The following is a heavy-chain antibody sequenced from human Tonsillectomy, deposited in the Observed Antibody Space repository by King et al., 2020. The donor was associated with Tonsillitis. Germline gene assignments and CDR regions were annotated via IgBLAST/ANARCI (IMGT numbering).Heavy chain of an antibody. Sequence: VQLVESGGGVVQPGRSLRLSCAASGFTFSSYAMHWVRQAPGKGLEWVAVISYDGSNKYYADSVKGRFTISRDNSKNTLYLQMNSLRAEDTAVYYCARGPAGHMVRGVIITYYYYYYMDVWGKGTTVTVSS. J-gene: IGHJ6*03. CDR2: ISYDGSNK. CDR3: ARGPAGHMVRGVIITYYYYYYMDV. D-gene: IGHD3-10*01. CDR1: GFTFSSYA. V-gene: IGHV3-30*01.